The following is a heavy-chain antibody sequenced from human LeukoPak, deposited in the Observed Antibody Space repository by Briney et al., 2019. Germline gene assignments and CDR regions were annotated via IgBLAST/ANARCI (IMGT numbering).Heavy chain of an antibody. CDR2: MSPDTGDT. J-gene: IGHJ4*02. CDR3: TRGSLSGSSRDY. Sequence: ASVRVSCKASGYTFTGYDINWVRQATGQGLGWMGWMSPDTGDTGYAQKFQGRVTMTRNTSIDTAYMELSGLRSEDSAVYYCTRGSLSGSSRDYWGQGTLVTVSS. V-gene: IGHV1-8*01. CDR1: GYTFTGYD. D-gene: IGHD1-26*01.